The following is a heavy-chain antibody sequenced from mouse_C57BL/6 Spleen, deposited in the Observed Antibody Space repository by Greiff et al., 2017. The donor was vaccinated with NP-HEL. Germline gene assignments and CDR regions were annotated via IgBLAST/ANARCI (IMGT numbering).Heavy chain of an antibody. V-gene: IGHV1-64*01. Sequence: VKLQQPGAELVKPGASVKLSCKASGYTFTSYWMHWVKQRPGQGLEWIGMIHPNSGSTNYNEKFKSKATLTVDKSSSTAYMQLSSLTSEDSAVYYCARYGDYGGFAYWGQGTLVTVSA. CDR2: IHPNSGST. J-gene: IGHJ3*01. CDR3: ARYGDYGGFAY. CDR1: GYTFTSYW. D-gene: IGHD2-4*01.